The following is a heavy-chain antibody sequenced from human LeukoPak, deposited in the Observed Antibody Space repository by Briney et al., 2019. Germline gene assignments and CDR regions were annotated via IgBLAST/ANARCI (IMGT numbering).Heavy chain of an antibody. V-gene: IGHV1-69*04. J-gene: IGHJ4*02. D-gene: IGHD3-22*01. Sequence: GASVKVSCKASGGTFSSYAISWVRQAPGQGLEWMGRIIPMLGIANYAQKFQGRVTITADKSTSTAYMELSSLRSEDTAVYYCARSGYYYDSSGYYEAYYFDYWGQGTLVTVSS. CDR1: GGTFSSYA. CDR2: IIPMLGIA. CDR3: ARSGYYYDSSGYYEAYYFDY.